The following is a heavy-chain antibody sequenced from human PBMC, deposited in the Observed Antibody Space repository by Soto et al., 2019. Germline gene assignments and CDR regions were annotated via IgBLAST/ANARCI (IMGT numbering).Heavy chain of an antibody. D-gene: IGHD5-18*01. CDR3: ARDPLWGTAMLLWYFDL. Sequence: QVQLVESGGGVVQPGRSLRLSCAASGFTFNNYAMHWVRQAPGKGLEWVALISYDGSNKYYADSVKGRFTISRDNSKNTLYLQMNSLRAEDTAVYYCARDPLWGTAMLLWYFDLWGRGTLVTVSS. V-gene: IGHV3-30-3*01. CDR1: GFTFNNYA. J-gene: IGHJ2*01. CDR2: ISYDGSNK.